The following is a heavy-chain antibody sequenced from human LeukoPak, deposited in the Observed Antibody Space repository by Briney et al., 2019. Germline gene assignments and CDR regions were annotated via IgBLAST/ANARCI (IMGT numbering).Heavy chain of an antibody. J-gene: IGHJ3*02. V-gene: IGHV3-23*01. CDR3: ARDSRFDCSGGSCYSDAFDI. Sequence: GGSLRLSCAASGFTFSSYAMTWVRQAPDKGLEWVSAISGSDGSTYYADSVKGRFTISRDNSKNTLYLQMNSLRAEDTAVYYCARDSRFDCSGGSCYSDAFDIWGQGTMVTVSS. D-gene: IGHD2-15*01. CDR2: ISGSDGST. CDR1: GFTFSSYA.